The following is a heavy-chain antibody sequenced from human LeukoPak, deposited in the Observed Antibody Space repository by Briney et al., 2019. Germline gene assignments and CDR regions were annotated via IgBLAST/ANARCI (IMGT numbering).Heavy chain of an antibody. D-gene: IGHD2-2*01. CDR2: IKQRGNEK. CDR3: ARGSSTSCFY. CDR1: GFTFSSHW. V-gene: IGHV3-7*04. Sequence: GGSLRLSCAASGFTFSSHWMTWVRQAPGKGLEWVADIKQRGNEKNYMDSVKGRFIISRDDDKNSLYLQMNSLRAEDTAVYYCARGSSTSCFYWGQGTLVTVSS. J-gene: IGHJ4*02.